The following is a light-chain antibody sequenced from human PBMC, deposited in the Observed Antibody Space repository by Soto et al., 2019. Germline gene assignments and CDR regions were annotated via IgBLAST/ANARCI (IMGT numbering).Light chain of an antibody. CDR2: DVS. J-gene: IGLJ3*02. CDR3: SSYTSSSWV. CDR1: SSDVGGYNY. V-gene: IGLV2-14*01. Sequence: ALTQPASVSGSPGQSITISCTGTSSDVGGYNYVSWYQQHPGKAPKLMIYDVSNRPSGVSNRFSGSKSGNTASLTISGLQAEDEADYYCSSYTSSSWVFGGGTKVTVL.